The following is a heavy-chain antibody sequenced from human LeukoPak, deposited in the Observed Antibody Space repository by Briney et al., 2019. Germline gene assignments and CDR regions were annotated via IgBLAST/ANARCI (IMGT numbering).Heavy chain of an antibody. CDR2: IYISGSP. Sequence: SETLSPTCTVSGGSISSRDWTWIRQPAGKGLEWIGRIYISGSPNYNPSLKSRVTMSVDTSKNQFSLKLSSVTAADTAVYYCARVSSSWYQDWYFDRWGRGTLVTVSS. CDR1: GGSISSRD. V-gene: IGHV4-4*07. D-gene: IGHD6-13*01. CDR3: ARVSSSWYQDWYFDR. J-gene: IGHJ2*01.